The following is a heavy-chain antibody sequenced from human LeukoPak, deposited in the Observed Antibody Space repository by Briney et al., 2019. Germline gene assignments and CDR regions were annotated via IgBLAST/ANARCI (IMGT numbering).Heavy chain of an antibody. Sequence: PGGSLRLSCAASGFIFSNYAMSWVRQAPGKGLEWVSSISGSGDNTYYADSVRGRFTISRDNSKNTLYLQIYNPRAEDAAIYYCAKDLALYTGPYTGSYYSPIDYWGQGTLVTVSS. J-gene: IGHJ4*02. CDR1: GFIFSNYA. CDR2: ISGSGDNT. V-gene: IGHV3-23*01. D-gene: IGHD1-26*01. CDR3: AKDLALYTGPYTGSYYSPIDY.